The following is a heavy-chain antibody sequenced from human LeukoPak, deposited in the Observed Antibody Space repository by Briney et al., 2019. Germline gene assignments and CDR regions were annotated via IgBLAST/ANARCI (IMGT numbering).Heavy chain of an antibody. CDR1: GFTFSSYG. CDR2: ISYDGSNK. CDR3: AKATPYYDILTGYYTTIHYYYGMDV. J-gene: IGHJ6*04. Sequence: PGRSLRLSCAASGFTFSSYGMHWVRQAPGKGLEWVAVISYDGSNKYYADSVKGRFTISRDNSKNTLYLQMNSLRAEDTAVYYCAKATPYYDILTGYYTTIHYYYGMDVWGKGTTVTVFS. V-gene: IGHV3-30*18. D-gene: IGHD3-9*01.